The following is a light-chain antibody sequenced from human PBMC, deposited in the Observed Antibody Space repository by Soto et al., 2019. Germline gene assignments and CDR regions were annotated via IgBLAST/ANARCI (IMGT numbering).Light chain of an antibody. V-gene: IGLV2-8*01. CDR3: SSYAGSNNPYV. J-gene: IGLJ1*01. CDR1: SSDVGGYNY. CDR2: EVS. Sequence: QPVLTQPPSASGSPGQPFPISCPGTSSDVGGYNYVSWYQQHPGKAPKLMIYEVSKWPSGVPDRFSGSKSGNTASLTVSGLQAEDEADYYCSSYAGSNNPYVFGTGTKVTVL.